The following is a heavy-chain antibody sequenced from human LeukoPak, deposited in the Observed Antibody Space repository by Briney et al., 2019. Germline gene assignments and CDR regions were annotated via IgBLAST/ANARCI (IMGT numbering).Heavy chain of an antibody. J-gene: IGHJ5*02. V-gene: IGHV1-8*03. D-gene: IGHD4-11*01. CDR2: MNPNSGNT. Sequence: ASVKVSCKASGYTFTIYDINWVRQATGQGLEWMGWMNPNSGNTGYAQRFQGRVTFTRNTSISTAYMELSSLRSEDTAVYYCAKGLLSFMRSDYSNYWDNWFDPWGQGTLVTASS. CDR1: GYTFTIYD. CDR3: AKGLLSFMRSDYSNYWDNWFDP.